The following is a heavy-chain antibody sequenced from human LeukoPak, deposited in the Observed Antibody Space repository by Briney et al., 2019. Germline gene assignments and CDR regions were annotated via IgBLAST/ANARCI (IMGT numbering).Heavy chain of an antibody. Sequence: SETLSLTCTVSGGSISSYYWSWIRQPPGKGLEWIGYIYYSGSTNYNPSLKSRVTISVDTSKNQFSLKLSSVTAADTAVYYCARDYYYDSSGYSPFDYWGQGTLVTVSS. CDR2: IYYSGST. J-gene: IGHJ4*02. CDR3: ARDYYYDSSGYSPFDY. CDR1: GGSISSYY. D-gene: IGHD3-22*01. V-gene: IGHV4-59*12.